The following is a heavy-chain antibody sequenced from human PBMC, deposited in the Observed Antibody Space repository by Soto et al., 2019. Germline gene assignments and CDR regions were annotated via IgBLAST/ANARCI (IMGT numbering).Heavy chain of an antibody. CDR1: GYTFTDYY. CDR3: ARRKGDYYDSSGYHYYFDS. CDR2: INPNSGGT. V-gene: IGHV1-2*02. D-gene: IGHD3-22*01. Sequence: QVQLVQSGAAVKKPGASVKVSCKASGYTFTDYYVHWVRQAPGQGLEWMGWINPNSGGTKSAQKFQGRVTMTRDTSISTAYMELSRLWSDDTAVYYCARRKGDYYDSSGYHYYFDSWGQGTLVTVSS. J-gene: IGHJ4*02.